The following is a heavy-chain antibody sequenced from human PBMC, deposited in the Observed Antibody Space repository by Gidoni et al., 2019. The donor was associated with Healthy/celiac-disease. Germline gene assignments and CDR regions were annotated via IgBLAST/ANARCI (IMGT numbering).Heavy chain of an antibody. CDR2: IDPSDSYT. Sequence: EVQLVQSGAEVKKPGESLRISCKGSGYSFTSYWISWVRQMPVKGLEWMGRIDPSDSYTNYSPSFQGHVTISADKSISTAYLQWSSLKASDTAMYYCARRGELHVYFDYWGQGTLVTVSS. CDR3: ARRGELHVYFDY. V-gene: IGHV5-10-1*03. CDR1: GYSFTSYW. J-gene: IGHJ4*02. D-gene: IGHD1-26*01.